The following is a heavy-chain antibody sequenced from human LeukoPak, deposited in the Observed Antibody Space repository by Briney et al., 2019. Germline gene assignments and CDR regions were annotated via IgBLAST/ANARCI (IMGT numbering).Heavy chain of an antibody. CDR2: INPNSGGT. CDR3: ARSRRPVVYMDV. J-gene: IGHJ6*03. V-gene: IGHV1-2*02. Sequence: ASVKVSCKASGYTFTGYYMHWVRQAHGQGLEWMGWINPNSGGTNYAQKFQGRVTMTRDTSISTAYMELSRLRSDDTAVYYCARSRRPVVYMDVWGKGTTVTVSS. D-gene: IGHD3-22*01. CDR1: GYTFTGYY.